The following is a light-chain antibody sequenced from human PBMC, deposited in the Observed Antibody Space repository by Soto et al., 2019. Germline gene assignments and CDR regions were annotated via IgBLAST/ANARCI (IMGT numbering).Light chain of an antibody. Sequence: QSALTQPASVSGSPGQSITISCTGTSSDVGGYNYVSWYQQHPGKAPKLMIYDVSNRPSGVSNRFSGSKSGNTASLPISGLQSEDEADYYCSSYISSSTHVFGTGTKLTFL. CDR1: SSDVGGYNY. CDR2: DVS. V-gene: IGLV2-14*01. J-gene: IGLJ1*01. CDR3: SSYISSSTHV.